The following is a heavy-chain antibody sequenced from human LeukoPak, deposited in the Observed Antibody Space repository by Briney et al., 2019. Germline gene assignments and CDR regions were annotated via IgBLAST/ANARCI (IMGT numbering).Heavy chain of an antibody. V-gene: IGHV3-23*01. J-gene: IGHJ4*02. D-gene: IGHD3-16*01. CDR1: GFTFSSYA. CDR3: AKGKDVSGFQDY. CDR2: ISGSGGST. Sequence: GRSLRLSCAASGFTFSSYAMSWVRQAPGKGLEWVSAISGSGGSTYYADSVKGRFTISRDNSKNTLYLQMNSLRAEDTAVYYCAKGKDVSGFQDYWGQGTLVTVSS.